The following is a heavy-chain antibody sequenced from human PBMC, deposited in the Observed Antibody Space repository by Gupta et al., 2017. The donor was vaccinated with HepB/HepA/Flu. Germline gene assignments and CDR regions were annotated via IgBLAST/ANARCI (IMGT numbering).Heavy chain of an antibody. CDR3: VKDISVGVGGYYYMDV. Sequence: EVQLLESGGVVVKPGGSVRLYCAASGFTFADSTMHWVRQAPGKALEWVSLITWDGVGTYYADSVKGRFTVSRDNRKNSLYLQMNSLRTEDTGLYYCVKDISVGVGGYYYMDVWGNGTTVTVSS. V-gene: IGHV3-43*01. CDR1: GFTFADST. CDR2: ITWDGVGT. J-gene: IGHJ6*03. D-gene: IGHD3-16*01.